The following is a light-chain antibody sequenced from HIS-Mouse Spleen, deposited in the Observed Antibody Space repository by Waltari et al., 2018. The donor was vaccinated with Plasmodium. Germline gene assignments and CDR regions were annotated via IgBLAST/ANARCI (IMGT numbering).Light chain of an antibody. Sequence: QSALTQPASVSGSPGQSITIPSTGTSSDVGSYNLVPWYQQHPGKAPKLMIYEGSKRPSGVSNRFSGSKSGNTASLTISGLQAEDEADYYCCSYAGSSTYYVFGTGTKVTVL. CDR1: SSDVGSYNL. CDR2: EGS. J-gene: IGLJ1*01. CDR3: CSYAGSSTYYV. V-gene: IGLV2-23*01.